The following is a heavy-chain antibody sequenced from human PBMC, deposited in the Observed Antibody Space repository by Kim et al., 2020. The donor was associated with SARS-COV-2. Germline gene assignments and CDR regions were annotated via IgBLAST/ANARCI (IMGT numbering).Heavy chain of an antibody. D-gene: IGHD2-21*02. J-gene: IGHJ6*02. Sequence: QKFQGRVTITRDTSTSTVYMELSSLRSEDTAVYYCARDLCGGDCFYGMDVWGQGTTVTVSS. CDR3: ARDLCGGDCFYGMDV. V-gene: IGHV1-46*01.